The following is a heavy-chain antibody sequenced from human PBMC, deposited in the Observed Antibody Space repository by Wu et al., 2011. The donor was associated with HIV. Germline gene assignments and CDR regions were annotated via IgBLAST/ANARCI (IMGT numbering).Heavy chain of an antibody. CDR3: ARGYYDSSGYSRLGYYFDY. D-gene: IGHD3-22*01. Sequence: QVQLVQSGAEVKKPGASVKVSCEASGYTFTSHFIHWVRQAPGQGLEWMGIINPSGGSTVYAQKFQGRVIMTRDTSTSTVYMELSSLRSEDTAVYYCARGYYDSSGYSRLGYYFDYWGQGTLVTVSS. CDR2: INPSGGST. CDR1: GYTFTSHF. V-gene: IGHV1-46*01. J-gene: IGHJ4*02.